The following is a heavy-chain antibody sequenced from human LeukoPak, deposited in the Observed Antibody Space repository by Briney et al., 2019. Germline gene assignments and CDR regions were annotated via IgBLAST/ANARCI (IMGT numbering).Heavy chain of an antibody. D-gene: IGHD2/OR15-2a*01. V-gene: IGHV3-33*08. CDR1: GFTVSSND. J-gene: IGHJ4*01. CDR3: ARNIHYYFDY. Sequence: GGSLRLSCAASGFTVSSNDMSWVRQAPGKGLEWVAIIWYDGSNKYYVDSVKGRFTISRDNSKNTLYLQMSNLRAEGTAVYYCARNIHYYFDYWGQGTLVTVFS. CDR2: IWYDGSNK.